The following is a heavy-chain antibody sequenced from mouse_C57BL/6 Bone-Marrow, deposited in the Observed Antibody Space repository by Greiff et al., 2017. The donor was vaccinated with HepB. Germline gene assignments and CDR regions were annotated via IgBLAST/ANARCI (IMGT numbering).Heavy chain of an antibody. J-gene: IGHJ2*01. CDR2: IYPRSGNT. CDR1: GYTFTSYG. D-gene: IGHD1-1*01. CDR3: AREGIYYYGSSYDFDY. Sequence: QVQLQQSGAELARPGASVKLSCKASGYTFTSYGISWVKQRTGQGLEWIGEIYPRSGNTYYNEKFKGKATLTADKSSSTAYMELRSLTSEDSAVYFCAREGIYYYGSSYDFDYWGQGTTLTVSS. V-gene: IGHV1-81*01.